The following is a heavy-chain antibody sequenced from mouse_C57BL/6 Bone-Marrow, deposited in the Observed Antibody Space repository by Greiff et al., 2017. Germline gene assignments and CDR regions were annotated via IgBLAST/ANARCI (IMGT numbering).Heavy chain of an antibody. J-gene: IGHJ3*01. V-gene: IGHV1-42*01. CDR3: AGGGNYGVAY. CDR2: INPSTGGT. CDR1: GYSFTGYY. Sequence: EVKLMESGPELVKPGASVQISCKASGYSFTGYYMNWVKQSPEKSLEWIGEINPSTGGTTYNQKFKAKATLTVDKSSSTAYMQLQSLTSEDSAVYYCAGGGNYGVAYWGQGTLVTVSA. D-gene: IGHD2-1*01.